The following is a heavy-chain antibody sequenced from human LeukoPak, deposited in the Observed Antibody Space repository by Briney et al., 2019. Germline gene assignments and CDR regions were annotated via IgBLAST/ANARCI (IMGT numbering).Heavy chain of an antibody. D-gene: IGHD3-10*01. J-gene: IGHJ4*02. V-gene: IGHV3-30*18. CDR3: AKGVRGVIAYYLDY. CDR1: GFSFSSYV. Sequence: GGSLRLSCAASGFSFSSYVMHWVRQAPGKGREWVAVISSDGSDKYYADSGKGRFTISRDNSKNQLYLQMNSLRPEDTAVYYCAKGVRGVIAYYLDYWGQGTLVTVSS. CDR2: ISSDGSDK.